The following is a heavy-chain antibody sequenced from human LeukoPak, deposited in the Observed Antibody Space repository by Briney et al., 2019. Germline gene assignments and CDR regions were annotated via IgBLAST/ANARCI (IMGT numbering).Heavy chain of an antibody. J-gene: IGHJ4*02. CDR2: IDKTTYPT. CDR1: EFIFSDYA. V-gene: IGHV3-23*05. Sequence: QPGGSLRLSYAASEFIFSDYAMGWVRQAPGKGLEWVSTIDKTTYPTFYADSVKGRFTISRDNSKNTLYLQMNSLRTEDTAVYFCAKFEGATIPGWFNDYWGQGILVTVSS. D-gene: IGHD6-19*01. CDR3: AKFEGATIPGWFNDY.